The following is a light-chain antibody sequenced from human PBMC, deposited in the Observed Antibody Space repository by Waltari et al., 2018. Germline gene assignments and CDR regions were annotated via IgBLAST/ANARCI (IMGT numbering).Light chain of an antibody. CDR1: QTINGL. CDR2: KAS. Sequence: DIQMTQSPSTLSASVGDRVTITCRASQTINGLLAWYQQKPGQAPKLLLYKASNLESGVPSRFSGTGSGIEFPLTIRSLQPADFASYSCQQYHTYYTFGQGTKLELK. J-gene: IGKJ2*01. CDR3: QQYHTYYT. V-gene: IGKV1-5*03.